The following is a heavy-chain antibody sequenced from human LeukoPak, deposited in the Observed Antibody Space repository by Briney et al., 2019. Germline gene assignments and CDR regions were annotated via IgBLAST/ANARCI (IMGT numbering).Heavy chain of an antibody. CDR2: IYYDGST. CDR3: AGHHPRNTVDF. D-gene: IGHD2/OR15-2a*01. J-gene: IGHJ4*02. V-gene: IGHV4-59*01. CDR1: GGSISSYY. Sequence: SETLSLTCTVSGGSISSYYWSWIRQPPGKGLEWIGYIYYDGSTNYNPSLKSRVTISVDSSKNQFSLKLSSVTAADTAVYYCAGHHPRNTVDFWGQGTLVTVSS.